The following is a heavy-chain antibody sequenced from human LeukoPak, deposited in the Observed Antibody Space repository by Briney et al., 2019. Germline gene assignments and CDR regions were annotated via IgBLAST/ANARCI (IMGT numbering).Heavy chain of an antibody. CDR2: IIPILGIA. CDR3: ARDYRSRDGVRSGYPLDY. J-gene: IGHJ4*02. V-gene: IGHV1-69*04. Sequence: SVKVSCKASGGTFSSYTISWVRQAPGQGLEWMGRIIPILGIANYAQKFQGRVTITADKFTSTAYMELSSLRSEDTAVYYCARDYRSRDGVRSGYPLDYWGQGTLVTVSS. D-gene: IGHD3-22*01. CDR1: GGTFSSYT.